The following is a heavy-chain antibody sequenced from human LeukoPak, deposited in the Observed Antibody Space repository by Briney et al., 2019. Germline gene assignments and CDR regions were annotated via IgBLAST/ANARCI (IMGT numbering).Heavy chain of an antibody. D-gene: IGHD3-10*01. V-gene: IGHV1-69*04. CDR3: ARDTNMVRGVPNFDS. CDR2: IIPILGLA. J-gene: IGHJ4*02. CDR1: GGTFSSYA. Sequence: ASLKVSCKASGGTFSSYAISWGRQAPGQGLECMWRIIPILGLANYPQKFQDRVTITADKSTLTAYMELSSLRSEDTAVYYCARDTNMVRGVPNFDSWGQGTLVTVSS.